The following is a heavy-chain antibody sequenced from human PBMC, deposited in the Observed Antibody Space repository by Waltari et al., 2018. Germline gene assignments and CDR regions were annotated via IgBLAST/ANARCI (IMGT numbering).Heavy chain of an antibody. V-gene: IGHV4-4*02. Sequence: QVQLQESGPGLVKPSGTLSLTCAVSGGSISSSNWWSWVRQPPGKGLEWIGEIYHSGGTNYNPSLKSRVTISVDKSKNQFSLKLSSVTAADTAVYYCARRGWVAATPYYFDYWGQGTLVTVSS. J-gene: IGHJ4*02. CDR2: IYHSGGT. D-gene: IGHD2-15*01. CDR3: ARRGWVAATPYYFDY. CDR1: GGSISSSNW.